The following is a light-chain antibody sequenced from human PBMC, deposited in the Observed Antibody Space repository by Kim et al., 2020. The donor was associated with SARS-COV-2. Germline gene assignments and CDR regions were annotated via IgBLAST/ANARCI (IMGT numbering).Light chain of an antibody. CDR3: NSRDSNDNGV. CDR2: GKN. V-gene: IGLV3-19*01. CDR1: SLRSYY. J-gene: IGLJ2*01. Sequence: SSELTQDPAVSVALGQTVRITCQGDSLRSYYATWYQQKPGQAPILVIYGKNKRPSGIPDRFSGSSSGNTASLTIPGTQAGDEADYYCNSRDSNDNGVFGG.